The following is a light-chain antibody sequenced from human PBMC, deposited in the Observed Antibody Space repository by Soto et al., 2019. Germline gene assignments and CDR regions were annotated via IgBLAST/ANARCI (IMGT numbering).Light chain of an antibody. CDR2: GAS. V-gene: IGKV3-20*01. Sequence: EIVLTQSPGTLSLSPGERATISCRASQSVSSSYLAWYQQKPGQAPRLLIYGASSKATGIPDRFSGSGSGTDFTLTISSLEPEDFAVYYCQQYGSSRAFGQGTKVEIK. J-gene: IGKJ1*01. CDR1: QSVSSSY. CDR3: QQYGSSRA.